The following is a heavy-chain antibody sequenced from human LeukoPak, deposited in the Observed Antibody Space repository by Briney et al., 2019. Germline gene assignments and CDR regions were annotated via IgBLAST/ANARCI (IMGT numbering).Heavy chain of an antibody. J-gene: IGHJ4*02. CDR2: ISGSGGST. V-gene: IGHV3-23*01. D-gene: IGHD6-13*01. CDR3: AKARGSWYNHYFDY. CDR1: GFTFSSYA. Sequence: GGSLRLSCAASGFTFSSYAMSWVRQAPGKGLEWVSSISGSGGSTYYADSVKGRFTISRDNSKNTLYLQMNSLRAEDTAVYYCAKARGSWYNHYFDYWGQGTLVTVSS.